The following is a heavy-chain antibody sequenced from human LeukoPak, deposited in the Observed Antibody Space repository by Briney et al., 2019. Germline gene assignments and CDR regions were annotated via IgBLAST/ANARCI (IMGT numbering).Heavy chain of an antibody. D-gene: IGHD6-19*01. Sequence: GGSLRLSCAASGFTFSSYWMSWVRQAPGKGLEWVANIKQDGSEKYYVDSVKGRFTISRDNAKNSLYLQMNSPRAEDTAVYYCARPSGYSSGWYYYYGMDVWGQGTTVTVSS. CDR3: ARPSGYSSGWYYYYGMDV. J-gene: IGHJ6*02. CDR2: IKQDGSEK. V-gene: IGHV3-7*01. CDR1: GFTFSSYW.